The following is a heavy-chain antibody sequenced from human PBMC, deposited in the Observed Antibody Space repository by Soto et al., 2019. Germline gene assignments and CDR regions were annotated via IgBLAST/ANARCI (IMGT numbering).Heavy chain of an antibody. V-gene: IGHV1-2*02. D-gene: IGHD3-22*01. Sequence: QVQLVQSGAAVKKPGASVKVSCKASGYTFTDYYMHWVRQAPGQGLEWMGWINPDSGGTRYAQKCQGRVTMTRDTSITTAYMELSRLRSDDTAVYYCAREMDYYRTWGQGTLVTVSS. CDR2: INPDSGGT. CDR3: AREMDYYRT. CDR1: GYTFTDYY. J-gene: IGHJ5*02.